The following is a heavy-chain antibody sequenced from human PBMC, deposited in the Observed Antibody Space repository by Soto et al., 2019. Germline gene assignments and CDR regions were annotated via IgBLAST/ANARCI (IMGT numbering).Heavy chain of an antibody. J-gene: IGHJ5*02. CDR3: ARWMVVTATSFWFDP. Sequence: QVQLQESGPGLVKPSQTLSLTCTVSGGSISSGGYYWSWIRQHPGKGLEWIGYIYYSGSTYYNPSLKSRVTISVDTSKNQFSLKLSSVTAADTAVYYCARWMVVTATSFWFDPWGQGTLVTVSS. D-gene: IGHD2-21*02. CDR1: GGSISSGGYY. CDR2: IYYSGST. V-gene: IGHV4-31*03.